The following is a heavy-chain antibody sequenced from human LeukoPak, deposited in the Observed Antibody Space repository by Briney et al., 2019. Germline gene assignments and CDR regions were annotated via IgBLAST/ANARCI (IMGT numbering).Heavy chain of an antibody. Sequence: GGSLRDSRAASGFTFDDYGMSWVRQAPGKGLEWVTGITWNGASTGFADSVKGRFTISRDNAKNSLYLGMSSLRAEDTALYYCAREYGDYSPYFDHWGRGTLVTVSS. D-gene: IGHD4-17*01. J-gene: IGHJ2*01. V-gene: IGHV3-20*04. CDR1: GFTFDDYG. CDR2: ITWNGAST. CDR3: AREYGDYSPYFDH.